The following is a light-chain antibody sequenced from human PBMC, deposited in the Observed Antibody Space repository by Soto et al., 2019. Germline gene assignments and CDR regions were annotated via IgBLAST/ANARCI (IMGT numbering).Light chain of an antibody. CDR3: QVWESSSDNVV. CDR2: YDS. Sequence: SYELTQPPSVSVAPGKTARITCGGNNIGSKSVHWYQQKPGQAPVLVIYYDSDRPSGIAERFSGSNSRNTDTVTISRVEAGDEADYYCQVWESSSDNVVFGGGTKLAVL. V-gene: IGLV3-21*01. CDR1: NIGSKS. J-gene: IGLJ2*01.